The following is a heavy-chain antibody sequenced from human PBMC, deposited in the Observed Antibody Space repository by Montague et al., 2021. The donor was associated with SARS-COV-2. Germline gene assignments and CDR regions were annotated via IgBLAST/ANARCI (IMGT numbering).Heavy chain of an antibody. CDR3: ASRAPTRIVLVPYAIGGYFDY. D-gene: IGHD2-8*01. V-gene: IGHV3-48*03. J-gene: IGHJ4*02. CDR2: ISSSGSTI. Sequence: SLRLSCAASGFTFSSYEMNWVRQAPGKGLEWVSYISSSGSTIYYADSVKGRFTISRDNAKNSLYLQMNSLRAEDTAVYYCASRAPTRIVLVPYAIGGYFDYWGQGTLVTVSS. CDR1: GFTFSSYE.